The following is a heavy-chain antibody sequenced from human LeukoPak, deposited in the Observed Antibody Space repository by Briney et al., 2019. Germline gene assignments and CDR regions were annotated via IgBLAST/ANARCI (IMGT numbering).Heavy chain of an antibody. CDR3: AKDAVPWSYSGSGGFDY. V-gene: IGHV3-64*02. CDR2: ISPSGDRT. CDR1: GFTFSYHP. D-gene: IGHD1-26*01. J-gene: IGHJ4*02. Sequence: GGSLRLSCAASGFTFSYHPMHWVRQASGRRLEYVSAISPSGDRTWYADSVKGRFTISRDNSKNTMYLQMGSLRPEDTAVYYCAKDAVPWSYSGSGGFDYWGQGTLVTVSS.